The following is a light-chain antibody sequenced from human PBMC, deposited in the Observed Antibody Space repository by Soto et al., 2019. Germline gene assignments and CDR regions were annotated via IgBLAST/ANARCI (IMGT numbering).Light chain of an antibody. CDR1: SNDVGRYNH. J-gene: IGLJ2*01. V-gene: IGLV2-14*03. CDR3: CSYTISHTLI. Sequence: QSALTQPASVSGSPGQSITISCTGGSNDVGRYNHVSWYQHHPAKAPKLMIYDVYNRPSGVSDRFSGSKSGNTASLTISGLQAEDEADYYCCSYTISHTLILGGGTKLTVL. CDR2: DVY.